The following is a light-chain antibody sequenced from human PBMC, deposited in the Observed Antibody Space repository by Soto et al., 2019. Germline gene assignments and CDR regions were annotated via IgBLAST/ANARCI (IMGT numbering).Light chain of an antibody. CDR3: QQSFSPHIA. V-gene: IGKV1-39*01. J-gene: IGKJ5*01. CDR1: RSIGNN. CDR2: SAS. Sequence: EIQVTQSPTSLSASVGDRVTITCRASRSIGNNLNWYQQRPGKAPQLLIYSASSLQSGVPSRFSGTSSGTDFTLTINGLQAEDFATYYCQQSFSPHIAVGQGTRLEIK.